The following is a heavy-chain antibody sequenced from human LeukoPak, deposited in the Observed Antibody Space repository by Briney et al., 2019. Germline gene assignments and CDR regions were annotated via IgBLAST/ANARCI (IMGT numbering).Heavy chain of an antibody. CDR1: GFTFSSYG. J-gene: IGHJ6*03. D-gene: IGHD5-18*01. CDR3: AKDGRGYSYDYYYYYMDV. Sequence: GGSLRLSCAASGFTFSSYGMHWVRQAPGKGLEWVAVISYDGSNKYYADSVKGRFTISRDNSKNTLYLQMNSLRAEDTAVYYCAKDGRGYSYDYYYYYMDVWGKGTTVTVSS. CDR2: ISYDGSNK. V-gene: IGHV3-30*18.